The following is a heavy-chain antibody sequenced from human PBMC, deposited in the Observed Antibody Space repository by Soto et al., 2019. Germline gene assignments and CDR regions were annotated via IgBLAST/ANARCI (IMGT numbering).Heavy chain of an antibody. Sequence: QITLKESGPTLVKPTQTLTLTCTFSGFSLTTSGVGVGWIRQPPGKALEWLAVIFWDDDKRYSPSLKSRLTXTXDXXRSQVVLTMTDVDPVDTATYYCAHWGALRRDAFDIWGQGTMVTVSP. CDR3: AHWGALRRDAFDI. CDR1: GFSLTTSGVG. V-gene: IGHV2-5*02. D-gene: IGHD1-26*01. CDR2: IFWDDDK. J-gene: IGHJ3*02.